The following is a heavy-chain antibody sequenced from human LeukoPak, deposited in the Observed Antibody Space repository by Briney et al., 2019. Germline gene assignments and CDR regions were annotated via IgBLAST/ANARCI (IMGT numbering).Heavy chain of an antibody. CDR3: ARLAPGYFDY. V-gene: IGHV4-38-2*02. Sequence: SETLSLTCTVSDYSISSDYYWGWIRQPPGKGLEWIGEINHSGSTNYNPSLKSRVTISVDTSKNQFSLKLSSVTAADTAVYYCARLAPGYFDYWGQGTLVTVSS. J-gene: IGHJ4*02. CDR1: DYSISSDYY. CDR2: INHSGST.